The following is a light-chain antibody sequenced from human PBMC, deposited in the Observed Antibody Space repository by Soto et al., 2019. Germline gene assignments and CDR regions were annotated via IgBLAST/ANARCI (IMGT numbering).Light chain of an antibody. J-gene: IGKJ4*02. CDR1: QTVSNSY. Sequence: PGYRVPLSCRASQTVSNSYLAWCQQKPGQAPGLLIYGASTRATAIPARFSGSGSGTDFTLTVSSLEPEDFAVYYCQQDDSSGTFGRGTKVDIK. CDR2: GAS. CDR3: QQDDSSGT. V-gene: IGKV3-20*01.